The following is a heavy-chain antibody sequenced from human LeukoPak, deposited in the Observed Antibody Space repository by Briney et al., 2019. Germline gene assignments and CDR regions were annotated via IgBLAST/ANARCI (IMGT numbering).Heavy chain of an antibody. V-gene: IGHV3-20*04. J-gene: IGHJ6*03. CDR1: GFTFDDYG. D-gene: IGHD3-9*01. CDR2: INWNGGST. Sequence: GGSLRLSCAASGFTFDDYGMSWVRQAPGKGLEWVSGINWNGGSTGYADSVKGRFTISRDNAKNSLYLQMNSLRAEDTALYYCARDSSQPAGYFDWLLSDREYYYYMDVWGKGTTVTVSS. CDR3: ARDSSQPAGYFDWLLSDREYYYYMDV.